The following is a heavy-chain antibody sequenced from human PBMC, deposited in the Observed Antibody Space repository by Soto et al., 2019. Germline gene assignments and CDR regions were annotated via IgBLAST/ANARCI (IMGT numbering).Heavy chain of an antibody. CDR3: ARSSNFYGDYHFDY. J-gene: IGHJ4*01. CDR2: ISYDGSNK. Sequence: GALRLSCAASGFTFSSYGMHWVRQAPGKGLEWVAVISYDGSNKYYADSVKGRFTISRDNSKNTLFLQMNSLRAEDTAVYYCARSSNFYGDYHFDYWGHGTLVTDPS. D-gene: IGHD4-17*01. V-gene: IGHV3-30*03. CDR1: GFTFSSYG.